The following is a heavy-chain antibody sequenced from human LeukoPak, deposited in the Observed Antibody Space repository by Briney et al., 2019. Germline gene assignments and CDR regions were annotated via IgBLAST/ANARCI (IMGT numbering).Heavy chain of an antibody. J-gene: IGHJ4*02. V-gene: IGHV4-38-2*02. D-gene: IGHD4-23*01. CDR3: ARAVGTSRNFFDY. CDR1: GYSISSGFY. Sequence: SETLSLTCTVSGYSISSGFYWGWIRQPPGKGLECIGSIYHSRSTYYNPPLKSRDTISVDTSKNQFSLNLSSVTAADTAMYYCARAVGTSRNFFDYWGQGTLVTVSS. CDR2: IYHSRST.